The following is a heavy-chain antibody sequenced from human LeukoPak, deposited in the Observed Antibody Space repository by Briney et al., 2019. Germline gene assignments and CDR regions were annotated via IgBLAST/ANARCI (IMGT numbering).Heavy chain of an antibody. CDR3: ARGLQRCYYYMDV. CDR2: INHSGST. J-gene: IGHJ6*03. D-gene: IGHD5-18*01. Sequence: SETLSLTCAVYGGSFSGYYWSWIRQPPGKGQEWIGEINHSGSTNYNPPLKGRVTISVDTSKNQFSVTLSSVTAADTAVYYCARGLQRCYYYMDVWGKGTTVTVSS. CDR1: GGSFSGYY. V-gene: IGHV4-34*01.